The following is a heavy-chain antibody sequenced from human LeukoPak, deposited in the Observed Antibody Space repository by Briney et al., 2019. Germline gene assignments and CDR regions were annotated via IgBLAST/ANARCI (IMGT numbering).Heavy chain of an antibody. Sequence: ASVKVSCKASGGTFSSYAISWVRQAPGQGLEWMGWINTNTGNPTYAQGFTGRFVFSLDTSVSTAYLQISSLKAEDTAVYYCARAPWELPENYFDYWGQGTLVTVSS. D-gene: IGHD1-26*01. V-gene: IGHV7-4-1*02. CDR1: GGTFSSYA. CDR3: ARAPWELPENYFDY. J-gene: IGHJ4*02. CDR2: INTNTGNP.